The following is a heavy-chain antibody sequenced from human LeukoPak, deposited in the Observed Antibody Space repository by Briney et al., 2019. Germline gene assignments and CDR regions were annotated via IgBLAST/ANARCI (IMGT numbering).Heavy chain of an antibody. D-gene: IGHD3-22*01. CDR1: GFTFSSYA. V-gene: IGHV3-23*01. J-gene: IGHJ1*01. CDR2: ISTSDGTT. Sequence: GGSLRLSCAASGFTFSSYAMSWVRQPPGKGLEWVSPISTSDGTTYYADSVKGRFTISRDNSKNTLYLQMNSLRAEDTAVYYCAKDVNYYDSSGYSIFQHWGQGTLVTVSS. CDR3: AKDVNYYDSSGYSIFQH.